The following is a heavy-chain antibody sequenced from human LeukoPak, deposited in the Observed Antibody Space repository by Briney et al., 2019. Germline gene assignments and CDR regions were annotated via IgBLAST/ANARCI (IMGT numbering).Heavy chain of an antibody. Sequence: PGGSLRLSCAASGFTVSTNYMSWVRQAPGKGLEWVSDLYHGGSTYYEDSEEGRFTISTDKSNNTLYLQMNRLRGKDTAVYYCSGDRPRDYGLGFWGQGTMVTVSS. J-gene: IGHJ4*02. CDR3: SGDRPRDYGLGF. V-gene: IGHV3-53*01. CDR1: GFTVSTNY. CDR2: LYHGGST. D-gene: IGHD4-17*01.